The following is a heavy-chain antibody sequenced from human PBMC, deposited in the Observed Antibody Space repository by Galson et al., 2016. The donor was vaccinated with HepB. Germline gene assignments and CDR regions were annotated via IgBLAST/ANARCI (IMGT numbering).Heavy chain of an antibody. J-gene: IGHJ6*02. CDR2: TSDSGGTT. CDR1: GFTFDSYS. D-gene: IGHD3-10*01. V-gene: IGHV3-48*01. Sequence: SLRLSCAASGFTFDSYSMNWVRQAPGKGLGWVSYTSDSGGTTYYADSVKGRFTISRDNAQNSLYLQMNGLRAEDSAVYYCAREDTIVRGKRFYYYGLDVWGQGTTVTVSS. CDR3: AREDTIVRGKRFYYYGLDV.